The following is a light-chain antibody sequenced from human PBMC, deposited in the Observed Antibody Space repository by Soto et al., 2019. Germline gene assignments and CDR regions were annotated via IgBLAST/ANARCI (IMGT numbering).Light chain of an antibody. CDR2: GAS. CDR3: QQYNNWPPT. J-gene: IGKJ1*01. CDR1: QSVSSN. Sequence: EIVMTQSPATLSVSPGERAALYCRASQSVSSNLAWYQQKPGQAPRLLIYGASTRATGIPARFSGSGSGTEFTLTISSLQSGDFAVYYCQQYNNWPPTFGQGTKVEIK. V-gene: IGKV3-15*01.